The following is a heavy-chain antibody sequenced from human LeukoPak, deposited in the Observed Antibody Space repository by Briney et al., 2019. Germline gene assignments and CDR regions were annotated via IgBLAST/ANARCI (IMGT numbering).Heavy chain of an antibody. CDR1: GGTFSSYA. CDR2: IIPIFGTA. Sequence: ASVKLSCKASGGTFSSYAISWVRQAPGQGLEWMGRIIPIFGTANYAQKFQGRVTITAEKSTSTAYMEVSSLRSEDTAVYYCERDCSGGSCYLSAIDYWGQGTLVTVSS. V-gene: IGHV1-69*06. D-gene: IGHD2-15*01. CDR3: ERDCSGGSCYLSAIDY. J-gene: IGHJ4*02.